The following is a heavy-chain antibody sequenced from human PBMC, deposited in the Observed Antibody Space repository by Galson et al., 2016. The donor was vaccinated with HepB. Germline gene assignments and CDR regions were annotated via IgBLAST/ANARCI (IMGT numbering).Heavy chain of an antibody. CDR1: AFGLSSYA. Sequence: SLRLSCAASAFGLSSYAMAWVRQAPGKGLEWVAGISRDGGRTYYDDSVKGRFTIFRDNSKKTLYLQLKSLRAEDTANYYCVKHPVTTFDILTEYDGDVWGQGTTVYVSS. CDR3: VKHPVTTFDILTEYDGDV. J-gene: IGHJ6*02. V-gene: IGHV3-23*01. CDR2: ISRDGGRT. D-gene: IGHD3-9*01.